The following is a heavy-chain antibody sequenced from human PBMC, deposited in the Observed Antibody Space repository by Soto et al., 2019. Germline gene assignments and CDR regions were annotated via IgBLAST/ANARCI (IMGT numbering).Heavy chain of an antibody. CDR1: GYTXXXFD. V-gene: IGHV1-24*01. D-gene: IGHD2-21*02. Sequence: GASVKVSCKVSGYTXXXFDMHWVRRGPGKGCEWMGGFDPEHGETIYEQKFQGRVTMTEDTSTDTDYMELSSLRSEDTAVYYCARGKGGPYCGGDCFSAWFDPWGQGTLVTVSS. J-gene: IGHJ5*02. CDR3: ARGKGGPYCGGDCFSAWFDP. CDR2: FDPEHGET.